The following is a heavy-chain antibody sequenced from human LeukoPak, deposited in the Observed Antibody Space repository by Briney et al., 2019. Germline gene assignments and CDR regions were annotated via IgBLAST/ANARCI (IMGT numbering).Heavy chain of an antibody. V-gene: IGHV3-23*01. D-gene: IGHD3-10*01. CDR3: AKYTSGTSYRGLDQ. CDR1: GLTVSSYA. Sequence: GESLRLSCGASGLTVSSYAMSWVRQAPGKGLEWVSTIIGSAARTYYADSVKGRFTISRDDSKNTVYLQMNSLRAEDTAVYSCAKYTSGTSYRGLDQWGHGTLVTVSS. J-gene: IGHJ4*01. CDR2: IIGSAART.